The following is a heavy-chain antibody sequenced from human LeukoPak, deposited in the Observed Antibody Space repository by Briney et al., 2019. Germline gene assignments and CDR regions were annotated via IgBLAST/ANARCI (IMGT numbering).Heavy chain of an antibody. J-gene: IGHJ4*02. CDR3: ARAAALGLDY. Sequence: SQTLSLTCTVSGGSISSGSYYWSWIRQPAGKGLEWIGRIYTSGSTNYNPSLKSRVTISVDTSKNQFSLKLSSVTAADTAVYYCARAAALGLDYWGQGNLFTVSS. CDR1: GGSISSGSYY. V-gene: IGHV4-61*02. D-gene: IGHD6-13*01. CDR2: IYTSGST.